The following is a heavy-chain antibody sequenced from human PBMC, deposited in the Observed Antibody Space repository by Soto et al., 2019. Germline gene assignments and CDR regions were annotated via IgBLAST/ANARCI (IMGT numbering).Heavy chain of an antibody. CDR3: AKVISTWPGGGFDY. V-gene: IGHV3-64D*08. CDR2: INVNGDST. Sequence: PGGSLSLSCSASGFTFSDYGFHWVRPAPGKGLEYVSAINVNGDSTSYANSVKGRFTISRDNFKNTLYLQMNSLRTEDTAVYYCAKVISTWPGGGFDYWGQGSLVTVS. J-gene: IGHJ4*02. CDR1: GFTFSDYG. D-gene: IGHD2-2*01.